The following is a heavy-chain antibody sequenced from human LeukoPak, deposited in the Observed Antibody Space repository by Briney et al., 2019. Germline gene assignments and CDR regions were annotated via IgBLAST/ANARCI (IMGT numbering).Heavy chain of an antibody. CDR1: GYTFTGYY. D-gene: IGHD3-9*01. Sequence: ASVKVSRKASGYTFTGYYMHWVRQAPGQGLEWMGWISAYNGNTNYAQKLQGRVTMTTDTSTSTAYMELRSLRSDDTAVYYCARVTGLVSYYFDYWGQGTLVTVSS. CDR2: ISAYNGNT. V-gene: IGHV1-18*04. CDR3: ARVTGLVSYYFDY. J-gene: IGHJ4*02.